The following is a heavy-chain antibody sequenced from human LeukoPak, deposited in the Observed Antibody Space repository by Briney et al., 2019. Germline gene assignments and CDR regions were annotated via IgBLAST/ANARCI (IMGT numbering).Heavy chain of an antibody. D-gene: IGHD6-19*01. CDR3: ASVSSLAVAGLFDY. Sequence: GGSLRLSCAASGFTFSSYWMNWVRQAPGKGLEWVANINQDGSDKDYVDSVKDRFTISRDNAKNTLYLQLNSLRADDTAVYYCASVSSLAVAGLFDYSGQGSLVTASS. V-gene: IGHV3-7*01. CDR2: INQDGSDK. CDR1: GFTFSSYW. J-gene: IGHJ4*02.